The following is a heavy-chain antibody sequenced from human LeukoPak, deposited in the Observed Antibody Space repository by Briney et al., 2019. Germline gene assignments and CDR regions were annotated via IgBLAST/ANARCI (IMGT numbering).Heavy chain of an antibody. J-gene: IGHJ4*02. D-gene: IGHD3-22*01. Sequence: TSETLSLTCTVSGGSISSGGYYWSWIRQHPGKGLEWIGYIYYSGSTYYNPSLKSRVTISVDTSKNQFSLKLSSVTAADTAVYCCARVLRGDYYDSSSPGALFDYWGQGTLVTVSS. CDR1: GGSISSGGYY. V-gene: IGHV4-31*03. CDR3: ARVLRGDYYDSSSPGALFDY. CDR2: IYYSGST.